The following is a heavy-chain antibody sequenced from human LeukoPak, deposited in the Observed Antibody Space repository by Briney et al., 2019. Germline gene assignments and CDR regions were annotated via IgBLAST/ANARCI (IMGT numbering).Heavy chain of an antibody. Sequence: SVKVSCKASGGTFSSYAISWVRQAPGQGLEWMGGIIPIFGTANYAQKFQGRVTITADKSTSTAYMELSSLRSEDTAVHYCARETVAVAEIDYWGQGTLVTVSS. CDR1: GGTFSSYA. D-gene: IGHD6-19*01. CDR3: ARETVAVAEIDY. CDR2: IIPIFGTA. J-gene: IGHJ4*02. V-gene: IGHV1-69*06.